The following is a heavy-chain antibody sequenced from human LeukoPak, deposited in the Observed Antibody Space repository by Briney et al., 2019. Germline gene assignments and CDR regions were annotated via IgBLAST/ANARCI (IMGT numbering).Heavy chain of an antibody. D-gene: IGHD2-8*01. J-gene: IGHJ4*02. V-gene: IGHV3-23*01. CDR1: GFTFSSYA. CDR3: AKDSGYCTNGVCYSFDY. Sequence: GGSLRLSCAASGFTFSSYAMSWVCQAPGKGLEWVSAISGSGGSTYYADSVKGRFTISRDNSKNTLYLQMNSLRAEDTAVYYCAKDSGYCTNGVCYSFDYWGQGTLVTVSS. CDR2: ISGSGGST.